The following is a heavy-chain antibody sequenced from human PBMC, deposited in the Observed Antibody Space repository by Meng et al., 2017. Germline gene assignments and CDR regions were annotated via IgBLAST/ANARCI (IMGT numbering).Heavy chain of an antibody. CDR3: ARETYYDFWSGYGHFDY. Sequence: QGQRVHAGAEVKKPGSSVKVSCKASGGTFSSYAISWVRQAPGQGLEWMGWISAYNGNTNYAQKLQGRVTMTTDTSTSTAYMELRSLRADDTAVYYCARETYYDFWSGYGHFDYWGQGTLVTVSS. V-gene: IGHV1-18*01. J-gene: IGHJ4*02. CDR1: GGTFSSYA. CDR2: ISAYNGNT. D-gene: IGHD3-3*01.